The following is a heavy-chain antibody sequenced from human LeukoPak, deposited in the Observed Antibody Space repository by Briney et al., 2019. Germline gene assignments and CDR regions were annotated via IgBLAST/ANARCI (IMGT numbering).Heavy chain of an antibody. CDR1: GGSFSGYY. D-gene: IGHD3-22*01. J-gene: IGHJ4*02. V-gene: IGHV4-34*01. CDR3: ARLVRGIYYDSSGYDYFDY. Sequence: KPSETLSLTCAVYGGSFSGYYWSWIRQPPGKGLEWIGEINHSGSTNYNPSLKSRVTISVDTSKNQFSLKLSSVTAADTAVYYCARLVRGIYYDSSGYDYFDYWGQGTLVTVSS. CDR2: INHSGST.